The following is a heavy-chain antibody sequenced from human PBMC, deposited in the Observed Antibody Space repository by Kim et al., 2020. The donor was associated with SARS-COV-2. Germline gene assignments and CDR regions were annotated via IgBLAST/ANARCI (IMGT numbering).Heavy chain of an antibody. CDR2: IHYRGTT. J-gene: IGHJ5*02. CDR1: GGSISNDNYY. Sequence: SETLSLTCTVSGGSISNDNYYWGWIRQPPGKGLEWVANIHYRGTTYHNPSLKSRVTISVDASNNQFSLRLTSVTAADTAIYYCARVHDISGLSRRTFDPWGQGTLVTVSS. V-gene: IGHV4-39*01. D-gene: IGHD3-22*01. CDR3: ARVHDISGLSRRTFDP.